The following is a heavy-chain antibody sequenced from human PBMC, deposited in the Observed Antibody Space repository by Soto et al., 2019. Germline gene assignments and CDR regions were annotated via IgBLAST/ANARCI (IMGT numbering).Heavy chain of an antibody. D-gene: IGHD6-19*01. V-gene: IGHV1-69*02. J-gene: IGHJ4*02. CDR1: GGTFSSYT. CDR2: IIPILGIA. Sequence: ASVKVSCKASGGTFSSYTISWVRQAPGQGLEWMGRIIPILGIANYAQKFQGRVTITADKSTSTAYMELSSLRSEDTAVYYCARGDSSGWEKFDYWGQGTLVTVSS. CDR3: ARGDSSGWEKFDY.